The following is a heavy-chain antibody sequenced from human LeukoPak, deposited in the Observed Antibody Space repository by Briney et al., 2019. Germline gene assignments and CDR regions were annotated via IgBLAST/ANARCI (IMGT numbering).Heavy chain of an antibody. J-gene: IGHJ4*02. V-gene: IGHV4-31*03. D-gene: IGHD3-10*01. CDR3: ATVSAFFYDSGSYYTFDY. Sequence: SQTLSLTCTASGGSINSGGYYWSWIRQHPGKGLEWIGYIYYSGSTNCNPSLKSRVTISVDKSKNQFSLKLSSVTAADTAVYYCATVSAFFYDSGSYYTFDYWGQGTLVTVSS. CDR2: IYYSGST. CDR1: GGSINSGGYY.